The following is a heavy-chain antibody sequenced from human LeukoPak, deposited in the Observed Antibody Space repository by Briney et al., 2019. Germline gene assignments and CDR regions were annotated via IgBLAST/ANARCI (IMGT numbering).Heavy chain of an antibody. V-gene: IGHV3-48*04. D-gene: IGHD3-22*01. Sequence: GGSLRLSCAASGFTFSSYSMNWVRQAPGKGLEWVSYISTSSSTIYYVDSVKGRFTISRDNAKNSLYLQMNSLRAEDTAVYYCARDYYDSSGDLFYWGQGTLVTVSS. CDR3: ARDYYDSSGDLFY. J-gene: IGHJ4*02. CDR2: ISTSSSTI. CDR1: GFTFSSYS.